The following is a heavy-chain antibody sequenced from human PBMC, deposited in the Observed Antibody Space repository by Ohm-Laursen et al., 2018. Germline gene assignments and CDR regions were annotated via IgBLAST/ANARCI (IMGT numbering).Heavy chain of an antibody. CDR2: IYTSGGT. CDR1: GRSIRLYY. V-gene: IGHV4-4*07. Sequence: SDTLSLTCTVSGRSIRLYYWSWIRQPVGKGLEWIGRIYTSGGTNYNPSLKSRVSMSVDTSKSQFSLKLRSMTAEDTALYYCAPLTVVVAATPWNWGQGTLVTVSS. J-gene: IGHJ4*02. D-gene: IGHD2-15*01. CDR3: APLTVVVAATPWN.